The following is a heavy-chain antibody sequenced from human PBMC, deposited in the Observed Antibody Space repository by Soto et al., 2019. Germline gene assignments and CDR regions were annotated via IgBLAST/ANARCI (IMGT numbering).Heavy chain of an antibody. Sequence: GGSLRLSCAASGFTFSNYAMSWVRQAPGEGLEWVSGISVSGANTYYADSVKGRFTISRDNSKNTLYLQMNNLRAEDTAVYYCADGGEWAFNFVYWGQGTQVTVSS. CDR2: ISVSGANT. CDR1: GFTFSNYA. V-gene: IGHV3-23*01. CDR3: ADGGEWAFNFVY. D-gene: IGHD3-10*01. J-gene: IGHJ4*02.